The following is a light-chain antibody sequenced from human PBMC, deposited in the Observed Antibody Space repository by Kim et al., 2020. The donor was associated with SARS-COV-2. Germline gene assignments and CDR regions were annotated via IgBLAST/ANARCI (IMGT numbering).Light chain of an antibody. CDR2: NDN. J-gene: IGLJ2*01. CDR1: TSNIGSNP. CDR3: VAWDNSFKRWI. V-gene: IGLV1-44*01. Sequence: QSVLTQAPSASGTPGQRVAISCSGSTSNIGSNPVNWYQQFPGMAPKLLIYNDNQRPSGVPDRFSGSKSGTSASLAISGVQSDDEADYYCVAWDNSFKRWIFGGGTQLTVL.